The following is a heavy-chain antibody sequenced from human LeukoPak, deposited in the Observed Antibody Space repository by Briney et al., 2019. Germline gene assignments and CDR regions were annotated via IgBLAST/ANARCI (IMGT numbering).Heavy chain of an antibody. V-gene: IGHV3-30*02. CDR1: GFTFGDYA. CDR3: ARVYGSEIDY. CDR2: IRYDGSNK. J-gene: IGHJ4*02. D-gene: IGHD3-10*01. Sequence: GGSLRLSCTASGFTFGDYAMSWVRQAPGKGLEWVAFIRYDGSNKYYTESVKGRFTISRDNSRNTLYLQMNSLRPEDTAVYYCARVYGSEIDYWGQGTLVTVSS.